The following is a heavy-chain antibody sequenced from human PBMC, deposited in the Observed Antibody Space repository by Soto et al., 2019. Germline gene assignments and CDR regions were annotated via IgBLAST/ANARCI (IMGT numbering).Heavy chain of an antibody. CDR1: GFTFRAHP. J-gene: IGHJ4*02. D-gene: IGHD2-15*01. V-gene: IGHV3-23*01. Sequence: EVQLLESGGALVQPGGSLRLSCAASGFTFRAHPMSWLRQAPGKGREWVSSIRGSGDGRSYADSVKGRFTISRDNFRNTVYLQMNSLRAEDTAVYYCARGRPPYCSETKCYWTDDYWGQGTLVTVSS. CDR3: ARGRPPYCSETKCYWTDDY. CDR2: IRGSGDGR.